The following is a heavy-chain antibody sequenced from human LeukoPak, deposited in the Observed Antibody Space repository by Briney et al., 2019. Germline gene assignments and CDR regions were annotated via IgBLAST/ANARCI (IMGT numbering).Heavy chain of an antibody. Sequence: GGSLRLSCAASGFTFNTYGIHWVRQAPGKGLEWVSLISYDGSKKYYADSVKGRFTISRDNSKNTVDLQMNSLRPEDTAVYYCAKGGPMGGFGDYWGLGTLVAVSS. CDR3: AKGGPMGGFGDY. V-gene: IGHV3-30*18. J-gene: IGHJ4*02. CDR2: ISYDGSKK. D-gene: IGHD3-3*01. CDR1: GFTFNTYG.